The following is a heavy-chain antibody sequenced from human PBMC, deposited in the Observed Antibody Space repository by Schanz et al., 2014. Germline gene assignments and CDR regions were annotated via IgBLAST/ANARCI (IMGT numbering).Heavy chain of an antibody. CDR3: ARWFLIRGVILDS. J-gene: IGHJ4*02. D-gene: IGHD3-10*01. CDR1: GFTFSTYA. V-gene: IGHV3-23*01. Sequence: EVKLLESGGTLVRPGGPLRLSCAASGFTFSTYAMAWVRQAPGKGLEWVSSINTGGDSTYYADSVKGRFTISRDNSRDTVYLQMNSLRADDTAMYYCARWFLIRGVILDSWGQGTLVTVSS. CDR2: INTGGDST.